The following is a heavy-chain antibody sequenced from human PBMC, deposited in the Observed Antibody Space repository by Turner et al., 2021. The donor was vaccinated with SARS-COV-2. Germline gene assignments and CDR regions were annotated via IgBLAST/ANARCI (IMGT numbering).Heavy chain of an antibody. D-gene: IGHD3-10*01. V-gene: IGHV3-66*01. Sequence: EVQLVESGGCLVQPGGSLILPCAASGLTVSSNYMSWVRQVPGKGLEGVSVIYSGGSTYYADSVKGRFTISRDNSKNTLYLQMNSLRAEDTAVYYCARFGGYRGDNDSWGQGTLVTVSS. CDR2: IYSGGST. CDR1: GLTVSSNY. J-gene: IGHJ4*02. CDR3: ARFGGYRGDNDS.